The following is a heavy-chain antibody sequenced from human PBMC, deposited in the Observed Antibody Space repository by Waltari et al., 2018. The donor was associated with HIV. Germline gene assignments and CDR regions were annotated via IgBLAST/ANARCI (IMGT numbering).Heavy chain of an antibody. D-gene: IGHD3-3*01. V-gene: IGHV3-48*03. CDR1: GLTFGSYG. CDR3: ARVYDPYYFDY. CDR2: ISSSGSTI. J-gene: IGHJ4*02. Sequence: VQLVESGGGVAHPGGSLSRSFAASGLTFGSYGMSCVRQAPGKGLEWVSYISSSGSTIYYADSVKGRFTISRDNAKNSLYLQMNSLRAEDTAVYYCARVYDPYYFDYWGQGTLVTVSS.